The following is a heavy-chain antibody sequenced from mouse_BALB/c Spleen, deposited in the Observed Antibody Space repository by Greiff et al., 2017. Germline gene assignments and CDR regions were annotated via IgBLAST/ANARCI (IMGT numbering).Heavy chain of an antibody. V-gene: IGHV6-6*02. CDR3: TRQARGWFAY. Sequence: EVQVVESGGGLVQPGGSMKLSCVASGFTFSNYWMNWVRQSPEKGLEWVAEIRLKSNNYATHYAESVKGRFTISRDDSKSSVYLQMNNLRAEDTGIYYCTRQARGWFAYWGQGTLVTVSA. J-gene: IGHJ3*01. CDR1: GFTFSNYW. CDR2: IRLKSNNYAT. D-gene: IGHD3-3*01.